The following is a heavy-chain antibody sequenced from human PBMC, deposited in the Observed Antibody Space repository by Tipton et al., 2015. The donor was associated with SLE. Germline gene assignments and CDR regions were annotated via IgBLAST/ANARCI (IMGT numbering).Heavy chain of an antibody. CDR2: INPSGGTA. D-gene: IGHD5-18*01. Sequence: QSGAEVKKPGSSVKVSCKASGGTFSSYAISWVRQAPGQGLEWMGRINPSGGTATYAQKFQGRLTMTRDTSTNTVYMDLSSLRSEDTAVYYCARDTATVPLEYWGQGTLVSVSS. J-gene: IGHJ4*02. V-gene: IGHV1-69*04. CDR3: ARDTATVPLEY. CDR1: GGTFSSYA.